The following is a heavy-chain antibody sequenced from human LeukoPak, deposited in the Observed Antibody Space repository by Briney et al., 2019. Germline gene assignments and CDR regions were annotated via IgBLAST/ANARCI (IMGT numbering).Heavy chain of an antibody. CDR3: AKAYSGWYAWDC. CDR2: MSNSGDST. V-gene: IGHV3-23*01. J-gene: IGHJ4*02. CDR1: GFTFSSYA. D-gene: IGHD6-19*01. Sequence: PGGSLRLSCVASGFTFSSYAMNWVRQAPGKGLEWVSGMSNSGDSTRYADSVKGRFTISRDNSKNTLYLQMSSLRADDTAVYYCAKAYSGWYAWDCWGQGTLVTVSS.